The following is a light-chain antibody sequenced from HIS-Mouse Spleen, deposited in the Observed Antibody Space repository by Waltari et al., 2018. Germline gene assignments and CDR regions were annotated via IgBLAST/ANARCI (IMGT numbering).Light chain of an antibody. CDR3: CSYAGSYTLV. V-gene: IGLV2-11*01. CDR2: DGS. CDR1: SRDVGGYNY. J-gene: IGLJ2*01. Sequence: QSALTQPRSVSGSPGQSVPISCTGTSRDVGGYNYVPWYQPYPGKAPKLMIYDGSKRPSGVPDRFSGSKSGNTASLTISGLQAEDEADYYCCSYAGSYTLVFGGGTKLTVL.